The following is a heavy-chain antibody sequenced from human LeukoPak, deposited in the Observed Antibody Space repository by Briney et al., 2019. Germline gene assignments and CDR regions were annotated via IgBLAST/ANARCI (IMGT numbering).Heavy chain of an antibody. Sequence: GGSLRLSCAASGFTFSSYSMNWVRQAPGKGLEWVANIRQDGNEKYYLDSVKGRFTISRDNAKNSLYLQMNSLRAEDTAMYYYATPKGYCSGGSCFPFIYWGQGTLVTVSS. V-gene: IGHV3-7*01. CDR3: ATPKGYCSGGSCFPFIY. J-gene: IGHJ4*02. CDR2: IRQDGNEK. CDR1: GFTFSSYS. D-gene: IGHD2-15*01.